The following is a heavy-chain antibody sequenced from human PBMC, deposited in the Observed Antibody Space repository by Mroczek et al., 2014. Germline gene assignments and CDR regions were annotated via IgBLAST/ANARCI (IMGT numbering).Heavy chain of an antibody. J-gene: IGHJ5*02. CDR3: ARASWALPAPPPPPYVRYPTRWGPRRVPSVPSRSLPTEGVVDP. CDR1: GYTFTSYG. V-gene: IGHV1-18*01. CDR2: ISAYNGNT. D-gene: IGHD2-2*01. Sequence: QVQLQESGAEVKKPGASVKVSCKASGYTFTSYGISWVRQAPGQGLEWMGWISAYNGNTNYAQKLQGRVTMTTDTSTSTAYMELRSLRSDDTAVYYCARASWALPAPPPPPYVRYPTRWGPRRVPSVPSRSLPTEGVVDP.